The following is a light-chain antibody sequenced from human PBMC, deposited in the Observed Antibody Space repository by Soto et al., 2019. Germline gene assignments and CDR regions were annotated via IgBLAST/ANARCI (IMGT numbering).Light chain of an antibody. CDR1: SSDVGYYNH. J-gene: IGLJ1*01. Sequence: QSVLAQPASVSGSPGQSITISCTGTSSDVGYYNHVSWYQQHPGKAPKLIIYEVTNRPSGVSNRFAGSKSANTAYLTISGLQAEDEADYYCSSYTSSSTLYVFGTGTKVTVL. V-gene: IGLV2-14*01. CDR3: SSYTSSSTLYV. CDR2: EVT.